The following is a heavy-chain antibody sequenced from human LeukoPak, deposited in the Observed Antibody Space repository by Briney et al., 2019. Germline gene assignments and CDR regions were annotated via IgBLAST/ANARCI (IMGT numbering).Heavy chain of an antibody. D-gene: IGHD3-16*02. Sequence: PSETLSLTCTVSGGSVSSGTYYWSWIRQPPGEGLEWIGYIYYSGSTYYNPSLKSRVTISVDTSKNQFSLKLSSVTAADTAVYYCARDRYGLIDPWGQGTLVTVSS. CDR1: GGSVSSGTYY. V-gene: IGHV4-61*01. J-gene: IGHJ5*02. CDR3: ARDRYGLIDP. CDR2: IYYSGST.